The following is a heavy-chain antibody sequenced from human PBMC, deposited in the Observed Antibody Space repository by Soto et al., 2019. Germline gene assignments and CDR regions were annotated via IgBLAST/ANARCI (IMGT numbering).Heavy chain of an antibody. Sequence: ASVKVSCKASGYSFKSYAMHWVRQAPGQRLEWMGWINGGNGNTKYSQKFQGRVTVTRDTSASTAYMELNSLRSEDTAVYYCARNYDFWSSPLDYWGQGTLVTVSS. J-gene: IGHJ4*02. D-gene: IGHD3-3*01. V-gene: IGHV1-3*01. CDR2: INGGNGNT. CDR1: GYSFKSYA. CDR3: ARNYDFWSSPLDY.